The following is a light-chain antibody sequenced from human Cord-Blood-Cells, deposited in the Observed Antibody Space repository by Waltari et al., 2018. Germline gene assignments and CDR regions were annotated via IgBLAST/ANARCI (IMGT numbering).Light chain of an antibody. CDR2: DAS. Sequence: EIVLTQPPPTLPLSPGQRATPSCRASQSVSSYLAWYQQKPGQAPRLLIYDASNRATGIPARFSGSGSGTDFTLTISSLEPEDFAVYYCQQRSNWPWTFGQGTKVEIK. CDR1: QSVSSY. V-gene: IGKV3-11*01. J-gene: IGKJ1*01. CDR3: QQRSNWPWT.